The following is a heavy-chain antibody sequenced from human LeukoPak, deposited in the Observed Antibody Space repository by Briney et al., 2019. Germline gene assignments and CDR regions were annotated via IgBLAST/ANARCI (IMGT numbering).Heavy chain of an antibody. J-gene: IGHJ5*02. CDR2: IYTSGST. CDR1: GGSISSYY. V-gene: IGHV4-4*07. D-gene: IGHD2-2*01. CDR3: ARDVSRVVVGSFDP. Sequence: PSETPSLTCTVSGGSISSYYWSWIRQPAGKGLEWIGRIYTSGSTNYNPSLKSRVTMSVDTSKNQFSLKLSSVTAADTAVYYCARDVSRVVVGSFDPWGQGTLVTVSS.